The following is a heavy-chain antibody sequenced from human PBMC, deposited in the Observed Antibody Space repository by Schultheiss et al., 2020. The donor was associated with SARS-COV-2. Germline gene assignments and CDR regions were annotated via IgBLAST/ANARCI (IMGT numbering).Heavy chain of an antibody. CDR3: ARVLGGSAIDY. CDR2: IYYSGST. CDR1: GGSVSSGSYY. J-gene: IGHJ4*02. Sequence: SQTLSLTCTVSGGSVSSGSYYWSWIRQPPGKGLEWIGYIYYSGSTNYNPSLKSRVTISVDTSKIQFSLKLSSVTAADTAVYYCARVLGGSAIDYWGQGTLVTVSS. V-gene: IGHV4-61*01. D-gene: IGHD5-12*01.